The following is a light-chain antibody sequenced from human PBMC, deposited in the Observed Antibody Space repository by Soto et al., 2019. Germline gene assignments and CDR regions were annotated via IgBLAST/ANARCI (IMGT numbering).Light chain of an antibody. V-gene: IGKV3-20*01. CDR3: QQYGSLSWT. J-gene: IGKJ1*01. CDR1: ENVRTF. Sequence: EVVLTQSPATLSLSPGERATLSCRASENVRTFVDWYQQKPGQAPRLLIHGASNRATGIPDRFSGSGSGTDFTLTISRLEPEDFAVYYCQQYGSLSWTFGQGTRVEIK. CDR2: GAS.